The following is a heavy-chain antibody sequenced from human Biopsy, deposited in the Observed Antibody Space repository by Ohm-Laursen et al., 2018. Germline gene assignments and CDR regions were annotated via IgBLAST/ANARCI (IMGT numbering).Heavy chain of an antibody. CDR1: GFSFTGYY. CDR2: ISPKSGDT. J-gene: IGHJ4*02. Sequence: PSVKASCKASGFSFTGYYIHWVRQAPGQGLEWMGWISPKSGDTNYAHKFQGNITMTRDTSMSTTYMEMSRLRCADTAVYYCALQSVAQMKNFDYWGQGTLVTVSS. CDR3: ALQSVAQMKNFDY. V-gene: IGHV1-2*02. D-gene: IGHD6-19*01.